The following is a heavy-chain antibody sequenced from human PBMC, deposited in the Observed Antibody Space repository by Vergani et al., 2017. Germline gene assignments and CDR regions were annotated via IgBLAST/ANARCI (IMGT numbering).Heavy chain of an antibody. V-gene: IGHV3-21*01. D-gene: IGHD2-21*02. J-gene: IGHJ4*02. CDR1: GFTFSSYS. CDR2: ISSSSSYI. Sequence: EVQLVESGGGLVKPGGSLRLSCAASGFTFSSYSMNWVRQAPGKGLEWVSSISSSSSYIYYADSVKGRFTISRDNAKNSLYLQMNSLRAEDTAVYYCAREAPNSPIVVVTALLDYWGQGTLVTVSS. CDR3: AREAPNSPIVVVTALLDY.